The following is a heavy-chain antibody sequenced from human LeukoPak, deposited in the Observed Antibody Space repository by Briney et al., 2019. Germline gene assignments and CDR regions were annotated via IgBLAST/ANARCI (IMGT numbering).Heavy chain of an antibody. J-gene: IGHJ6*02. D-gene: IGHD6-13*01. CDR1: GFTFSGYA. CDR2: ISGSGGST. CDR3: AKVVSHSSWYYYNSLGYGMDV. V-gene: IGHV3-23*01. Sequence: GGSLRLSCAASGFTFSGYAMSWVRQAPGKGLEWVSAISGSGGSTYYADPVKGRFTISRDNSKNTLYLQMNSLRAEDTAVYYCAKVVSHSSWYYYNSLGYGMDVWGQGTTVTVSS.